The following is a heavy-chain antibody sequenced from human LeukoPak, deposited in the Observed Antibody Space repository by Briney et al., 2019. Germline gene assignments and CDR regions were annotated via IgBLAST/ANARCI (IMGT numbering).Heavy chain of an antibody. CDR1: GFTFSDYN. V-gene: IGHV3-48*02. D-gene: IGHD2-15*01. Sequence: RSGGSLRLPCAASGFTFSDYNMNWVRQAPGKGLDWVSYISSSGTTMYYADSVKGRFTISRDNAKHSLYLQMNSLRDEDTAVYYCAVEGYCSGGACYTNWFVPWGQGTLVTVSS. CDR3: AVEGYCSGGACYTNWFVP. J-gene: IGHJ5*02. CDR2: ISSSGTTM.